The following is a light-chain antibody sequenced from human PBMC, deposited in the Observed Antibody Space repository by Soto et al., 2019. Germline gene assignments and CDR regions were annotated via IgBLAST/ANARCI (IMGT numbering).Light chain of an antibody. V-gene: IGLV2-14*03. CDR1: SSDVGAYNY. Sequence: QSVLTQPASVSGSPGQWITISCTGTSSDVGAYNYVSWYQLHPGKAPKLIIYDVSSRPSGVSNRFSGSKSGNTASLTISGLQAEDEADYYCSSYTGSDTLVVFGGGTQLTVL. J-gene: IGLJ2*01. CDR3: SSYTGSDTLVV. CDR2: DVS.